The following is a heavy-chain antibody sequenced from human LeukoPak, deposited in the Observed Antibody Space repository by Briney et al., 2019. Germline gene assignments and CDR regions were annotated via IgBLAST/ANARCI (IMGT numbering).Heavy chain of an antibody. Sequence: GASVKVSCKASGYTFTSYGISWVRQAPGQGLEWMGGIIPIFGTANYAQKFQGRVTITADESTSTAYMELSSLRSEDTAVYYCARHASSSWYGGDWFDPWGQGTLVTVSS. CDR2: IIPIFGTA. D-gene: IGHD6-13*01. CDR3: ARHASSSWYGGDWFDP. CDR1: GYTFTSYG. J-gene: IGHJ5*02. V-gene: IGHV1-69*13.